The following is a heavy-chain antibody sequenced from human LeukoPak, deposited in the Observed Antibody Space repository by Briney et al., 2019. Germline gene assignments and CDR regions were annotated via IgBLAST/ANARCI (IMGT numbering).Heavy chain of an antibody. CDR1: GYTFTTYY. J-gene: IGHJ3*02. CDR3: ARGLDQDASDI. V-gene: IGHV1-46*01. CDR2: INPSGGST. Sequence: GASVKVSCKASGYTFTTYYMHWVRQAPGQGLEWMGIINPSGGSTSYAQKFQGRVTVTRDMSTSTIYMELSSLRSEDTAVYYCARGLDQDASDIWGQGTMVTVSS.